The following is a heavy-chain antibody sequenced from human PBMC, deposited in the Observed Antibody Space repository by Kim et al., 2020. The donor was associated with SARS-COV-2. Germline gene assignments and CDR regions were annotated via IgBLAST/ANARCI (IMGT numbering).Heavy chain of an antibody. V-gene: IGHV3-30*07. CDR3: ARGVATITRLFVC. Sequence: AESVKGQSTNTRDNSKNTLYLQMNIRRAEDTAVYYCARGVATITRLFVCWGQGTLVTVSS. J-gene: IGHJ4*02. D-gene: IGHD5-12*01.